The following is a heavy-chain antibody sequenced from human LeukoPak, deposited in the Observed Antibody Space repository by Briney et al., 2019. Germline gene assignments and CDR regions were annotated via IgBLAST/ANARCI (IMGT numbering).Heavy chain of an antibody. J-gene: IGHJ3*01. CDR3: ARLHVDSAF. D-gene: IGHD5-12*01. CDR2: DYYSGST. CDR1: GGSISSRNYY. Sequence: SVTLSLTCSVSGGSISSRNYYWGWIRQPPGKGLERDGSDYYSGSTYSNPSLSSRVLISVDTSKNQFSLRRNSGTAADTALYYCARLHVDSAF. V-gene: IGHV4-39*01.